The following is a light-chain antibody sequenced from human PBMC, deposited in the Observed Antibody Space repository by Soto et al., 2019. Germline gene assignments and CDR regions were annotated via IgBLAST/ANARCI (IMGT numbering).Light chain of an antibody. J-gene: IGKJ1*01. CDR1: QTISSW. V-gene: IGKV1-5*03. CDR2: KAS. Sequence: DIPMTQSPSTLSGSVGDRVTITCRASQTISSWLAWYQQKPGKAPKLLIYKASTLKSGVPSRFSGSGSGTEFTLTISSLQPDDFATYYCQQSYSTPRTFGQGTKVDIK. CDR3: QQSYSTPRT.